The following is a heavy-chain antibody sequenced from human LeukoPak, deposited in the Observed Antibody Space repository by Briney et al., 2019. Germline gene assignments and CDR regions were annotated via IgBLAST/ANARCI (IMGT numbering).Heavy chain of an antibody. V-gene: IGHV3-74*01. D-gene: IGHD1-26*01. CDR1: GFTFRTYW. CDR2: INEDGSIT. CDR3: GRDLGGRSGY. J-gene: IGHJ4*02. Sequence: GGSLRLSCAVSGFTFRTYWMHWVRQVPGEGLVWVSRINEDGSITNYADSVKGRFSISRDNAKNTLYLQMNSLRAEDTAVYYRGRDLGGRSGYWGQGTLVTVSS.